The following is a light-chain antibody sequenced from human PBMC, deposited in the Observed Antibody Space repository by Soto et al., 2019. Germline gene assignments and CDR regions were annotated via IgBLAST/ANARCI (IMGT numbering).Light chain of an antibody. Sequence: EIVLTQSAGTLSLSPGERATLSCRASQSVSSSYLAWYQQKPGQAPRLLIYGASSSATAIPDRFSGSGSGTDFTLTISRLEPEDFAVYYCQQYGSSPGTFGQGTQGEIK. J-gene: IGKJ1*01. CDR3: QQYGSSPGT. CDR2: GAS. CDR1: QSVSSSY. V-gene: IGKV3-20*01.